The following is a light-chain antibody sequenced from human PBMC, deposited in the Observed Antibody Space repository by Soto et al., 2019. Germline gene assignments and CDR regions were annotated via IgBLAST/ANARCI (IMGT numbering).Light chain of an antibody. CDR2: GAA. CDR1: QSVRSN. V-gene: IGKV3-15*01. CDR3: QTYNNWPRT. J-gene: IGKJ1*01. Sequence: EIVMTQAPATLSVSPGESATLSCRASQSVRSNLAWYQQKPGQAPRLLIHGAATRATGIPVRFSGSGSGTEFTRTISGLQSEDFVVYYCQTYNNWPRTFGQGAKVEF.